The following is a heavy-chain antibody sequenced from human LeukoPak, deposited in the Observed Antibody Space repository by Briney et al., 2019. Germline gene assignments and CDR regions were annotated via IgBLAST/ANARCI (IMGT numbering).Heavy chain of an antibody. CDR3: ARDRYYYDSSGYFVPFDY. J-gene: IGHJ4*02. D-gene: IGHD3-22*01. CDR1: GYTFTGYY. V-gene: IGHV1-2*02. Sequence: GAPVKVSCKASGYTFTGYYMHWVRQAPGQGLEWMGWINPNSGGTNYAQKFQGRVTMTRDTSISTAYMELSRLRSDDTAVYYCARDRYYYDSSGYFVPFDYWGQGTLVTVSS. CDR2: INPNSGGT.